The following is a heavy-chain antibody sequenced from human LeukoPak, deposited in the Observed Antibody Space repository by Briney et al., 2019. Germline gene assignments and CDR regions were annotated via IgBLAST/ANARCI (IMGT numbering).Heavy chain of an antibody. J-gene: IGHJ4*02. CDR3: ARHGGQQLVRGGLFFDY. CDR2: SYYSGST. D-gene: IGHD6-13*01. Sequence: SQTLSLTCTVSGGSISSGGYYWSWIRQHPGKGLEWIGYSYYSGSTNYNPSLKSRVTISLDTSKNQFSLKLSSVTAADTAVYYCARHGGQQLVRGGLFFDYWGQGTLVTVSS. V-gene: IGHV4-31*02. CDR1: GGSISSGGYY.